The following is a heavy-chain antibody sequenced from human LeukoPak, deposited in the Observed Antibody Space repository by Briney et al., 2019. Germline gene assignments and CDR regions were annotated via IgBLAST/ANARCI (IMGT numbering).Heavy chain of an antibody. CDR2: MNPNTGNT. CDR1: GYTFISYD. J-gene: IGHJ6*03. Sequence: ASVKVSCKASGYTFISYDLNWVRQVPGQGLEWMGWMNPNTGNTGYAQKFQGRVTITGNTSISTAFMELSSLRSEDTAVYYCARRAVGNSYYYSMDVWGKGTTVTVSS. CDR3: ARRAVGNSYYYSMDV. D-gene: IGHD6-19*01. V-gene: IGHV1-8*01.